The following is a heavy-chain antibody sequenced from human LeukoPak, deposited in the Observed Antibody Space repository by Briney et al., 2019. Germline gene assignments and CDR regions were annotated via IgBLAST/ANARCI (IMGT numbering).Heavy chain of an antibody. D-gene: IGHD3-16*01. CDR2: INQGGRAA. CDR3: ARMLQRTVDGGSTGELDY. CDR1: GITFSSYW. Sequence: PGGSLRLSCEVSGITFSSYWMTWVRQAPGKGLEWVANINQGGRAAYYVDSVKGRFSISRDNAKKSLYLQMNSLRVEDTALYYCARMLQRTVDGGSTGELDYWGQGTLVTVSS. V-gene: IGHV3-7*01. J-gene: IGHJ4*02.